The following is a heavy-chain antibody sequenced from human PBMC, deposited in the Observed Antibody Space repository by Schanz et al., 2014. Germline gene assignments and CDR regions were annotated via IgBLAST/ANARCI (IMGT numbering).Heavy chain of an antibody. J-gene: IGHJ2*01. V-gene: IGHV3-23*04. CDR1: GFTFSSYA. CDR3: AREAKWGQWYFDL. Sequence: EVQLVESGGGLVQPGGSLRLSCAASGFTFSSYAMSWVRQAPGKGLEWVSHISGSGGSAYYADSVKGRLTVSRDNSENTVYLEFHSLRSEDTALYYCAREAKWGQWYFDLWGRGSLVTVSS. D-gene: IGHD1-26*01. CDR2: ISGSGGSA.